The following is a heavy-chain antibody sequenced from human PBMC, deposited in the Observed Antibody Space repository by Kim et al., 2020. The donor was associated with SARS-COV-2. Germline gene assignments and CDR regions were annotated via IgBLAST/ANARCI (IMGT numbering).Heavy chain of an antibody. CDR3: AVWFGELFKPYYYYGMDV. V-gene: IGHV3-53*01. Sequence: GGSLRLSCAASGFTVSSNYMSWVRQAPGKGLEWVSVIYSGGSTYYADSVKGRFTNTTDNSKNTQYLQMNSLRAEDIAVYYCAVWFGELFKPYYYYGMDVWGQGTTVTVSS. J-gene: IGHJ6*02. CDR2: IYSGGST. CDR1: GFTVSSNY. D-gene: IGHD3-10*01.